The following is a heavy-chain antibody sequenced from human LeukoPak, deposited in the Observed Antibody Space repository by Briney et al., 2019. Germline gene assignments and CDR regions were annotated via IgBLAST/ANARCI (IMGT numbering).Heavy chain of an antibody. V-gene: IGHV4-31*03. Sequence: PSETLSLTCTVSGGSISSGGYYWSWIRQHPGKGLEWIGHIYYSGSTYYNPSLKSRVTISVDTSKNQFSLKLSSVTAADTAVYYCARVFITSSQQAFDYWGQGTLVTVSS. D-gene: IGHD3-22*01. J-gene: IGHJ4*02. CDR3: ARVFITSSQQAFDY. CDR1: GGSISSGGYY. CDR2: IYYSGST.